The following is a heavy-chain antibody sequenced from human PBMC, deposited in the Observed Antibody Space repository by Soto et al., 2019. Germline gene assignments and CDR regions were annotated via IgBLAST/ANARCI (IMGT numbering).Heavy chain of an antibody. D-gene: IGHD6-19*01. Sequence: ASVKVSCKASGYTFTSYAMHWVRQAPGQRLEWMGWISAGNGNTKYSQKFQGRVTITRDTSASTAYMELSSLRSEDTAVYYCATPTVAGTGGYYFDYWGQGTLVTVSS. J-gene: IGHJ4*02. V-gene: IGHV1-3*01. CDR2: ISAGNGNT. CDR1: GYTFTSYA. CDR3: ATPTVAGTGGYYFDY.